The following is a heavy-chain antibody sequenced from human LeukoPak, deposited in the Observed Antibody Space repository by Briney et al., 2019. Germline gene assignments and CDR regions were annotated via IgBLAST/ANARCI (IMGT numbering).Heavy chain of an antibody. CDR2: VYYSGST. D-gene: IGHD3-22*01. Sequence: PWETLSLTCTVSGGSISNYYWTWIRQPPGKGLEWIAYVYYSGSTNYNPSFKSRVTISLDRSKNQFSLKLSSVTAADTALYYCARGYDTSDYPGFAMWGQGTMVTVSS. CDR3: ARGYDTSDYPGFAM. J-gene: IGHJ3*02. CDR1: GGSISNYY. V-gene: IGHV4-59*01.